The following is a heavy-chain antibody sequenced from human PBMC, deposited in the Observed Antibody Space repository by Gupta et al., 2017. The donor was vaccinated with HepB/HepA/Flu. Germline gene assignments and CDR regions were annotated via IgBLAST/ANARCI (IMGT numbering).Heavy chain of an antibody. J-gene: IGHJ4*02. Sequence: EVQLVVSGGGLVQPGGPLRLSCAASGFTFSSYWMTGVRQAPGKGLEWVATIRRDGSAGKYYVDYVKGRFTISRDNAENSLYLQMNSLRVEDTSIYYCANEHYWGQGTLVTVSS. CDR3: ANEHY. V-gene: IGHV3-7*01. CDR1: GFTFSSYW. CDR2: IRRDGSAGK.